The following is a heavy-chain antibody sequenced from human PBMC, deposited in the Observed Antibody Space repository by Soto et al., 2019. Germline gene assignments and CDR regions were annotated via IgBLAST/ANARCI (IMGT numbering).Heavy chain of an antibody. D-gene: IGHD3-3*02. V-gene: IGHV4-59*04. Sequence: PSETLSLTCTVSGGSISSYYGSWIRQPPGKGLEWIGYIYYSGSTYYNPYLKSRVTISVDTSKNQFSLKLSSVTAADTAVYYCASPKIAFYNWFDPWGQGTLVTVLL. CDR2: IYYSGST. J-gene: IGHJ5*02. CDR1: GGSISSYY. CDR3: ASPKIAFYNWFDP.